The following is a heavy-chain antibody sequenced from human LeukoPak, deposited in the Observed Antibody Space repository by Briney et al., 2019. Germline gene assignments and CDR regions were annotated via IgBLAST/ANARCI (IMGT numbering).Heavy chain of an antibody. CDR3: TRDKQAYYAFWSGYYSNWFDP. CDR1: GDSLSCYY. V-gene: IGHV4-4*07. Sequence: PSETLSLTCTVSGDSLSCYYWSWIRQPAGKGLEWIGRIYTSGSTNYNPSLKSRVTISVDKSKNQFSLKLSSVTAADSAVYDSTRDKQAYYAFWSGYYSNWFDPWGQGTLVTVSS. D-gene: IGHD3-3*01. CDR2: IYTSGST. J-gene: IGHJ5*02.